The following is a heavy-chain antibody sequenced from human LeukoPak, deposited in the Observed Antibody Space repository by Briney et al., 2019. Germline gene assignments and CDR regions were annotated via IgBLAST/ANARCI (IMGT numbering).Heavy chain of an antibody. CDR1: GFTFSSYA. V-gene: IGHV3-30*04. CDR3: CELGEVRVTDLD. D-gene: IGHD3-3*01. CDR2: ISYDGSNK. J-gene: IGHJ4*02. Sequence: GGSLRLSCAASGFTFSSYAMHWVRQAPGKGLEWVAVISYDGSNKYYADSVKGRFTISRDNSKNTLYLQMNSLRAEDTAVYYCCELGEVRVTDLDWGQGTLVTVSS.